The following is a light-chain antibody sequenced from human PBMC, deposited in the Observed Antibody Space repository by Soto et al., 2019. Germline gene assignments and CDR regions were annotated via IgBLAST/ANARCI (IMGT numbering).Light chain of an antibody. CDR3: QQYGSSRT. CDR2: GAY. J-gene: IGKJ1*01. CDR1: QSVSSSY. V-gene: IGKV3-20*01. Sequence: EIVLTQSPGTLSLSPGERATLSCRSSQSVSSSYLAWYQQKPGQAPRLLIYGAYSRGTGIPDRFSGSGSGTDFTLTISRLEPEAFAVYYCQQYGSSRTFGQGTKVEIK.